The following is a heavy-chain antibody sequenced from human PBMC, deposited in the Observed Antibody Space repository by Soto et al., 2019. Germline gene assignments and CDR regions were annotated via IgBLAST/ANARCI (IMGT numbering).Heavy chain of an antibody. CDR2: IDPSDSYT. Sequence: GESLKISCKGSGYSFTSYWISWVRQMPGRGLEWMGRIDPSDSYTNYSPSFQGHVTISADKSISTAYLQLSSVKASDNAMNYCARGPIVVVSAAIRGIDPWGQGTLVTVSS. V-gene: IGHV5-10-1*01. CDR1: GYSFTSYW. J-gene: IGHJ5*02. D-gene: IGHD2-2*02. CDR3: ARGPIVVVSAAIRGIDP.